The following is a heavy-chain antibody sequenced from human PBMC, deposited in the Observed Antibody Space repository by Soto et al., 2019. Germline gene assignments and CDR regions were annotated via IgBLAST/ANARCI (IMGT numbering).Heavy chain of an antibody. CDR3: AKLPRHCSSTSCYGGYFDY. Sequence: PGGSLRLSCAASGVTFSGYAMSGVRQAPGKGLEWVSAISGSGNTPYYADSVKGRFTISRDNSRNTLYLQMNSLRAEDTAVYYCAKLPRHCSSTSCYGGYFDYWGQGTLVTVSS. J-gene: IGHJ4*02. CDR2: ISGSGNTP. V-gene: IGHV3-23*01. D-gene: IGHD2-2*01. CDR1: GVTFSGYA.